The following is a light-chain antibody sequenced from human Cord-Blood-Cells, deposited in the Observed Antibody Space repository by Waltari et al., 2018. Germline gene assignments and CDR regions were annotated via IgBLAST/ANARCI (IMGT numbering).Light chain of an antibody. Sequence: SYELTQPPSVFVSPGQTASITCSGDKLGDKYACWYQQKPGQSPVLVIYQDSKRPSGIPERFSGSNSGNTATLTISGTQAMDEADYYCQAWDSSTVVFGGGTKL. CDR1: KLGDKY. CDR2: QDS. CDR3: QAWDSSTVV. V-gene: IGLV3-1*01. J-gene: IGLJ2*01.